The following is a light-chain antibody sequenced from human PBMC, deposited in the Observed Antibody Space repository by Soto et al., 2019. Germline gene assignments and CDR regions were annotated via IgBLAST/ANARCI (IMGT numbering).Light chain of an antibody. CDR1: QSLLHSDGKTY. V-gene: IGKV1-33*01. Sequence: MTQTPLSLSVTPGQPASISCKSSQSLLHSDGKTYLNWYQQKPGKAPKLLIYDASNLETGVPSRFSGSGSGTDFTFTISSLQPEDIATYYCQQYDDVPLTFGGGTKVEIK. CDR3: QQYDDVPLT. CDR2: DAS. J-gene: IGKJ4*01.